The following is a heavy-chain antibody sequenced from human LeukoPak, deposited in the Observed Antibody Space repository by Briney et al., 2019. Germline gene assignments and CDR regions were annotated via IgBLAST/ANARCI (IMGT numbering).Heavy chain of an antibody. Sequence: SETLSLTCTVSGYSISSGYYWGWIRQPPGKGLEWIGSIYHSGSTYYNPSLKSRVTISVDTSKNQFSLKLSSVTAADTAVYYCARDLGYSSGWYDYRGQGTLVTVSS. D-gene: IGHD6-19*01. CDR3: ARDLGYSSGWYDY. CDR1: GYSISSGYY. V-gene: IGHV4-38-2*02. CDR2: IYHSGST. J-gene: IGHJ4*02.